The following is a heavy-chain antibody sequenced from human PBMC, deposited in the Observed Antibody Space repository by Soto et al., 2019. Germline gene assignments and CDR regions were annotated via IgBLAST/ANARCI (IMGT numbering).Heavy chain of an antibody. CDR2: IIPIFGTA. D-gene: IGHD2-15*01. CDR3: ARSAAYCSGGSCYQIRYGMDV. Sequence: QVQLVQSGAEMKKPGSSVKVSCKASGGTFSSYAISWVRQAPGQGLEWMGGIIPIFGTANYAQKFQGRVTITADESTSTAYMELSSLRSEDTAVYYCARSAAYCSGGSCYQIRYGMDVWGQGTTVTVSS. V-gene: IGHV1-69*01. J-gene: IGHJ6*02. CDR1: GGTFSSYA.